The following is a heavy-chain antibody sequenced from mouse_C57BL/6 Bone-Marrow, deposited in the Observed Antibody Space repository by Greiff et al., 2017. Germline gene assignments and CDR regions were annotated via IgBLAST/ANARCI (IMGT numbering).Heavy chain of an antibody. V-gene: IGHV1-26*01. CDR1: GYTFTDYY. CDR2: INPNNGGT. D-gene: IGHD1-1*01. J-gene: IGHJ2*01. Sequence: EVKLQQSGPELVKPGASVKISCKASGYTFTDYYMNWVKQSHGKSLEWIGDINPNNGGTSYNQKFKGKATLTVDKSSSTAYMERRSLTSEDSAVYYCARDGSSYDYWGQGTTLTVSS. CDR3: ARDGSSYDY.